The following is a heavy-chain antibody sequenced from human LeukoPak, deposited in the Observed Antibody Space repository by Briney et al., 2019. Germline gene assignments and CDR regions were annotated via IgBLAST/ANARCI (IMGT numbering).Heavy chain of an antibody. J-gene: IGHJ4*02. CDR2: VYNSVCT. D-gene: IGHD2-8*02. CDR1: GGSISSNCYY. Sequence: SETLSLICTVSGGSISSNCYYWGWIRQPPGKGVGWLENVYNSVCTYYNPYLKRRVSMSVDTSCNQLSLTLTSVTAAVTAGYFCARLPRAGGGIDCWGQGTLVTVSS. CDR3: ARLPRAGGGIDC. V-gene: IGHV4-39*01.